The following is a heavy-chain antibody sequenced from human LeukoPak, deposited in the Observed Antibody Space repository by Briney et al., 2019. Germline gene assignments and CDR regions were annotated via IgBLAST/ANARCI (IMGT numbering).Heavy chain of an antibody. D-gene: IGHD2-2*01. CDR1: GYTFTGYY. CDR3: ARDTSSPAAMFDY. J-gene: IGHJ4*02. CDR2: INPNSGVT. Sequence: ASVKVSCKASGYTFTGYYLHWVRQAPGQGLEWMGWINPNSGVTSSAQRFQGRVTMTTDTSTSTAYMELRSLRSDDTAVYYCARDTSSPAAMFDYWGQGTLVTVSS. V-gene: IGHV1-2*02.